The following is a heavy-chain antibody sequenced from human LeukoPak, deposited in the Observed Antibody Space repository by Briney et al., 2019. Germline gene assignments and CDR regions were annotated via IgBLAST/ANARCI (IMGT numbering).Heavy chain of an antibody. D-gene: IGHD1-14*01. Sequence: VASVKVSCKASGYTFTGYYMHWVRQAPGQGLEWMGWINPNSGGTNYAQNFQGKVTMTTDTSTTTAYMELRSLRSDDTAVYYCARQDHREGSAWDYWGQGTLVTVSS. CDR3: ARQDHREGSAWDY. CDR2: INPNSGGT. V-gene: IGHV1-2*02. CDR1: GYTFTGYY. J-gene: IGHJ4*02.